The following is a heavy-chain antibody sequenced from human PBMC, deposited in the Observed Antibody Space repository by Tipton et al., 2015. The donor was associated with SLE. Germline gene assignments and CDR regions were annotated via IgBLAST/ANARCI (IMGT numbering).Heavy chain of an antibody. D-gene: IGHD6-13*01. J-gene: IGHJ4*02. V-gene: IGHV4-59*01. CDR3: ARGIADEPRFGDY. Sequence: TLSLTCTVSGGSISSYYWSWIRQPPGRGLEWIGYIYYSGSTNYNPSLKSRVTISVDTSKNQFSLKLSSVTAADTAVYYCARGIADEPRFGDYWGQGTLVIVSS. CDR1: GGSISSYY. CDR2: IYYSGST.